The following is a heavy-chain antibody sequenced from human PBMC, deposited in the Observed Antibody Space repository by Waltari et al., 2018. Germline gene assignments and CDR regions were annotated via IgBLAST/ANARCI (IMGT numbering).Heavy chain of an antibody. J-gene: IGHJ4*02. D-gene: IGHD5-18*01. CDR1: GFTFSSYW. CDR2: INPAGTAT. V-gene: IGHV3-48*03. CDR3: AKGGYSYGSIFF. Sequence: EVQVVESGGGLAKPGGSLRLSCAVSGFTFSSYWMNWVRQAPGKGLEWVSNINPAGTATYYADSGKGRFTISRDNSKDTVSLQMNCLRGEDTAAYYCAKGGYSYGSIFFWGQGVLVTVSS.